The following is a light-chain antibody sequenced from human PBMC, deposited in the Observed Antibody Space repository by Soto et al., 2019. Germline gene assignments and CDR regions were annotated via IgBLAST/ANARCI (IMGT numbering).Light chain of an antibody. V-gene: IGKV3-20*01. CDR2: GAS. CDR3: QQYGTSPT. Sequence: EIVLTQSPGTLSLLPGERATLSCRASQSLITRYLAWYQQKPGQTPRLLIYGASSRATGIPDRFSGSGSGLDFTLTISRLEPVDFAVYSCQQYGTSPTFGQGTRLEIK. J-gene: IGKJ5*01. CDR1: QSLITRY.